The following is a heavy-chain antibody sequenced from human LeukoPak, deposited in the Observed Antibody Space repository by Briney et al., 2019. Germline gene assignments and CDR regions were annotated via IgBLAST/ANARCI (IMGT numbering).Heavy chain of an antibody. J-gene: IGHJ4*02. Sequence: PSETLSLTCTVSGGSISNYYWSWIRQPPGKGLEWIGYIYYSGSTNYNPSLKSRVTISVDTSKNQFSLKLSSVTAADTAVYYCARLITTAGRGYWGQGTLVTVSS. CDR1: GGSISNYY. CDR3: ARLITTAGRGY. V-gene: IGHV4-59*08. CDR2: IYYSGST. D-gene: IGHD6-13*01.